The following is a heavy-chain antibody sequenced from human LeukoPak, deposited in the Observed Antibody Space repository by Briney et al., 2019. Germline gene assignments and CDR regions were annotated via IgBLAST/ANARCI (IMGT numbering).Heavy chain of an antibody. CDR2: ISYDGSDK. CDR3: ARDPLSVTGTNERYDYYGFDV. CDR1: GFTFSNYA. V-gene: IGHV3-30*03. J-gene: IGHJ6*02. D-gene: IGHD6-19*01. Sequence: GGSLRLSCAASGFTFSNYAMHWVRQAPGKVLEWVTIISYDGSDKYYADSVKGRFTISRDDSKNTLYLQMNSLRPEDTAVYYCARDPLSVTGTNERYDYYGFDVWGQGTTVTVSS.